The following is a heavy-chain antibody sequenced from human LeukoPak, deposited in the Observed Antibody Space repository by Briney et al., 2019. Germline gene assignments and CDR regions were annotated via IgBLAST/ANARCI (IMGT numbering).Heavy chain of an antibody. D-gene: IGHD2-2*01. J-gene: IGHJ4*02. CDR3: ARGTGRDVLPAANSFDY. CDR2: INHSGST. CDR1: GGSFSGYY. Sequence: SETLSLTCAVYGGSFSGYYWSWIRQPPGKGLEWIGVINHSGSTNYNPSLKSRVTILVDTSKNQFSLKLSSVTAADTAVYYCARGTGRDVLPAANSFDYWGQGTLVTVSS. V-gene: IGHV4-34*01.